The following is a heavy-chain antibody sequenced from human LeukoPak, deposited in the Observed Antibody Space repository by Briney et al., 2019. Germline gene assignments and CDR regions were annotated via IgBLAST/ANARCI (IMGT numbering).Heavy chain of an antibody. D-gene: IGHD3-16*02. V-gene: IGHV4-59*12. J-gene: IGHJ5*02. CDR2: IYYSGST. Sequence: PSETLSLTCTVSGGSISEYYWSWIRQPPGKGLEWIGYIYYSGSTNYNPSLKSRVTISVDTSKNQFSLKLRSVTAADTAVYYCARAPPQYRDYVWGSYPTMNWFDPWGQGTLVTVSS. CDR3: ARAPPQYRDYVWGSYPTMNWFDP. CDR1: GGSISEYY.